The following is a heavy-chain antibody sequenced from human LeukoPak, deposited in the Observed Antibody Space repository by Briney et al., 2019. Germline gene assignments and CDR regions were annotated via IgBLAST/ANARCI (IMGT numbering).Heavy chain of an antibody. CDR1: GGTFSSYA. CDR3: ARGSDRGILYYYYIDV. Sequence: SVKVSCKASGGTFSSYAISWVRQAPGQGLEWMGGIIPIFGTANYAQKFQGRVTITADESTSTAYMELSSLRSEDTAVYYCARGSDRGILYYYYIDVWGKGTTVTVSS. D-gene: IGHD2-15*01. V-gene: IGHV1-69*13. J-gene: IGHJ6*03. CDR2: IIPIFGTA.